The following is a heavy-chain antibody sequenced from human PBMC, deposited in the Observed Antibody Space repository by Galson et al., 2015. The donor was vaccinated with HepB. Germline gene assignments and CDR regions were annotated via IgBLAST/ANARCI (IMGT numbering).Heavy chain of an antibody. V-gene: IGHV5-51*03. D-gene: IGHD1-7*01. Sequence: QSGAEVKKPGESLKISCKASGYDFPDYWIGWVRQMPGKGLEWVGIIFPSNSNTRYSPSFQGQVSISADTSIRTAYLQWNSLKASDTAIYYCAILNFYWFDPWGQGTLSPSPQ. CDR2: IFPSNSNT. J-gene: IGHJ5*02. CDR3: AILNFYWFDP. CDR1: GYDFPDYW.